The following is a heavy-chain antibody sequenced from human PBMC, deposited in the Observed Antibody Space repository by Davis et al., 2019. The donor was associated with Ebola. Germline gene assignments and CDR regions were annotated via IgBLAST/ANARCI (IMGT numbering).Heavy chain of an antibody. D-gene: IGHD3-10*01. CDR2: IYYSGST. J-gene: IGHJ6*02. CDR3: ARVLPEEGMDV. Sequence: SETLSLTCTVSGGSMNNYYWSWIRQPPGKGLEWIGYIYYSGSTNYNPSLKSRVTISVDTSKNQFSLKLSSVTAADTAVYYCARVLPEEGMDVWGQGTTVTVSS. CDR1: GGSMNNYY. V-gene: IGHV4-59*08.